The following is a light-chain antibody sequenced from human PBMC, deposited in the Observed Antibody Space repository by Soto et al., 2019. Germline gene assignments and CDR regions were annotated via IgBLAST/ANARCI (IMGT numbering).Light chain of an antibody. CDR3: QQRSNWPPWT. CDR2: DAS. V-gene: IGKV3-11*01. CDR1: QSVSSY. J-gene: IGKJ1*01. Sequence: EIVLTQSPATLSLSPGERATLSCRASQSVSSYLAWYQQKPGQAPXLLXYDASNRATGIPARFSGSGSGTDFTLTIRSLEPEDFAVYYGQQRSNWPPWTFGQGTKVDIK.